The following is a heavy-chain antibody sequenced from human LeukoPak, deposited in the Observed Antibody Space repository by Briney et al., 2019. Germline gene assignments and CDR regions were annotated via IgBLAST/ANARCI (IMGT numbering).Heavy chain of an antibody. Sequence: ASVKVSCKASGFTFTSSAMQWVRQARGQRLEWIGWIVVGSGNTNYAQKFQERVTITRDMSTSTAYMELSSLRSEDTAVYYCAVKYGSGSYYDAFDIWGQGTMVTVSS. CDR3: AVKYGSGSYYDAFDI. V-gene: IGHV1-58*02. D-gene: IGHD3-10*01. CDR2: IVVGSGNT. J-gene: IGHJ3*02. CDR1: GFTFTSSA.